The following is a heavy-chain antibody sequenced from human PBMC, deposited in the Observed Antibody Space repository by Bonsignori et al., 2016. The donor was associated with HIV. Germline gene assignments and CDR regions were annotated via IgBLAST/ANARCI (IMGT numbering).Heavy chain of an antibody. Sequence: WIRQPPGKALEWLALIYWDDDKRYSASLKSRLSITKDTSKNQVVLTMTDMDPVDTATYYCARGGGAFEIWGQGTLVTVSS. CDR2: IYWDDDK. J-gene: IGHJ3*02. D-gene: IGHD3-16*01. CDR3: ARGGGAFEI. V-gene: IGHV2-5*02.